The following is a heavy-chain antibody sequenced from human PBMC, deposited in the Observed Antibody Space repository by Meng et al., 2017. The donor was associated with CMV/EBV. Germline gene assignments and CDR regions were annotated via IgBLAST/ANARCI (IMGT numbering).Heavy chain of an antibody. D-gene: IGHD3-10*01. CDR2: ISGSGDGT. CDR1: GFIFSNYG. Sequence: ETLSLTCAASGFIFSNYGMTWVRQGPGKRLEWVSAISGSGDGTHFAESVKGRFTISRDNTQNTLYLQMNSLRAEDTAVYYCAKVPGSLYLRSYYFDYWGQGILVTVSS. V-gene: IGHV3-23*01. J-gene: IGHJ4*02. CDR3: AKVPGSLYLRSYYFDY.